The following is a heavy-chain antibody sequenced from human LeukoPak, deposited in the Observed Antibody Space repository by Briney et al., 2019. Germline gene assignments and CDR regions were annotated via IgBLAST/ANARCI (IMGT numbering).Heavy chain of an antibody. J-gene: IGHJ6*02. CDR3: AKAIRQQLISKYYYGMDV. D-gene: IGHD6-13*01. CDR2: ISSSGGST. V-gene: IGHV3-23*01. Sequence: GGSLRLSCAASGFTFSSYAMSWVRQAPGKGLEWVSGISSSGGSTYYADSVKGRFTISRDNSKNTLYLQMNSLRAEDTAVYYCAKAIRQQLISKYYYGMDVWGQGTTVTVSS. CDR1: GFTFSSYA.